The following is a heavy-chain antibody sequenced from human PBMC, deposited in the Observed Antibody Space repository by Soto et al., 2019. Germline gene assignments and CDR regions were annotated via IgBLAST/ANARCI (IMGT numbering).Heavy chain of an antibody. V-gene: IGHV1-69*02. CDR3: ATSYGSGYRAFHY. CDR2: VNPILSMS. D-gene: IGHD3-10*01. CDR1: GDTFSFYT. Sequence: QVQLVQSGAEVKKPGSSVKVSCKASGDTFSFYTINWVRQAPGLGLEWMGRVNPILSMSNYAQKFQGSVTMTADKSTSTAYMELRSLRPEDTAFYYCATSYGSGYRAFHYWGQGALVTVSS. J-gene: IGHJ4*02.